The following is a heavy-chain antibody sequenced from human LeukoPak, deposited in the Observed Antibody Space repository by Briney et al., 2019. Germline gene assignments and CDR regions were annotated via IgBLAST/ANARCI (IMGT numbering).Heavy chain of an antibody. V-gene: IGHV3-23*01. Sequence: PVGSLRLSCAASGFTFTVYAMSWVRHAPGKGLEWISTITGSGTSTYYADFLKGRFTISRDNSKKTLYLQMNSLSADDTALYYCALRDYWGQGTLVTVSS. J-gene: IGHJ4*02. CDR1: GFTFTVYA. CDR2: ITGSGTST. CDR3: ALRDY.